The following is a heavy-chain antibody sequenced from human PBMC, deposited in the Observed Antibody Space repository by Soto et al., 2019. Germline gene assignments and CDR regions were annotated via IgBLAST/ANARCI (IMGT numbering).Heavy chain of an antibody. J-gene: IGHJ5*02. CDR3: VTRNDIVATIKAFDP. CDR1: GYTLTELS. CDR2: FDPEDGET. V-gene: IGHV1-24*01. Sequence: ASVKVSCKVSGYTLTELSMHWVRQAPGKGLEWMGGFDPEDGETIYAQKFQGRVTMTEDTSTDTAYMELSSLRSEDTAVYYCVTRNDIVATIKAFDPWGQGTLVTVSS. D-gene: IGHD5-12*01.